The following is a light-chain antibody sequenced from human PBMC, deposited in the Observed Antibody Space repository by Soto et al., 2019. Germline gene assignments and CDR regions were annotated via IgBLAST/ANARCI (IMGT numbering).Light chain of an antibody. Sequence: DIQVTKSPSTQSAYVGDRVTITYRASQSISSWLAWYQQKPGKAPKLLVYDAYTLQSGVATRFSGSGSGTDFTLKINRVEAEDVGTYYCMQDLQSLTFGQGTRLEN. CDR3: MQDLQSLT. J-gene: IGKJ5*01. CDR2: DAY. V-gene: IGKV1-5*01. CDR1: QSISSW.